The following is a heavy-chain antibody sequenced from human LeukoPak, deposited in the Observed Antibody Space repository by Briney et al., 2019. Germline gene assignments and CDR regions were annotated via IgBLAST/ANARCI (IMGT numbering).Heavy chain of an antibody. D-gene: IGHD6-19*01. CDR3: AKDGEQWLALDY. J-gene: IGHJ4*02. CDR2: ISWNSGSI. Sequence: TGGSLRLSCAASGFTFDDYAMHWVRQAPGKGLEWVSGISWNSGSIGYADSVKGRFTISRDNAKNSLYLQMNSLRAEDTALYYCAKDGEQWLALDYRGQGTLVTVSS. V-gene: IGHV3-9*01. CDR1: GFTFDDYA.